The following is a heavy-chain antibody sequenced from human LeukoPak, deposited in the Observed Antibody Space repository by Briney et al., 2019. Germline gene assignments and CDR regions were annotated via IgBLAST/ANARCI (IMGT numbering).Heavy chain of an antibody. CDR3: ARDAEFDY. CDR1: GYTFTGYY. CDR2: IIPILGIA. Sequence: GASVKVSCKASGYTFTGYYMHWVRQAPGQGLEWMGRIIPILGIANYAQKFQGRVTITADKSTSTAYMELSSLRSEDTAVYYCARDAEFDYWGQGTLVTVSS. V-gene: IGHV1-69*04. J-gene: IGHJ4*02.